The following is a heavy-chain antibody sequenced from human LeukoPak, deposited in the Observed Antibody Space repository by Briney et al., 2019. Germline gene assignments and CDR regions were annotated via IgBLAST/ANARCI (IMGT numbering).Heavy chain of an antibody. D-gene: IGHD2-2*02. J-gene: IGHJ6*02. V-gene: IGHV5-51*01. CDR2: IFPRDSVT. CDR1: GYSFMDYW. Sequence: GESLQISCKGSGYSFMDYWIGWVRQMPGKGPEWMGIIFPRDSVTKYNPSFQGQVTISVDKSINTAYVQWSSLKASDTAMYYCARHRIYGCSSTGCYTSYYYYGMDVWGQGTTVTVSS. CDR3: ARHRIYGCSSTGCYTSYYYYGMDV.